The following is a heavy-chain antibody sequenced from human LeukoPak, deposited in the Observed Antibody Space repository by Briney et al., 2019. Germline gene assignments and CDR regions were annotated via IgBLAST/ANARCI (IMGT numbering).Heavy chain of an antibody. Sequence: ASVKVSCKASGYTFTSYDINWVRQATGQGLEWMGWMNPNSGNTGYAQKFQGRVTMSRNTSISTAYMELSSLRSEDTAVYYCARGRKWEPPSLYYYYGMDVWGQGTTVTVSS. V-gene: IGHV1-8*01. CDR3: ARGRKWEPPSLYYYYGMDV. J-gene: IGHJ6*02. CDR1: GYTFTSYD. D-gene: IGHD1-26*01. CDR2: MNPNSGNT.